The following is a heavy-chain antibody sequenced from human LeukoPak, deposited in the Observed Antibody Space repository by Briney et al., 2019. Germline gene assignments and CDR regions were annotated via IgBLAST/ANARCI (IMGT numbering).Heavy chain of an antibody. CDR3: ARGRYYGMDV. Sequence: GGSLRLSCAATGFTFTTYWMHGVRQAPGKGLVWVSRVNSDGSSTTYADSVKGRFTISRDNAKNTLYLQMNSLRAYDTAVYYCARGRYYGMDVWGQGTTVTVSS. V-gene: IGHV3-74*01. CDR1: GFTFTTYW. CDR2: VNSDGSST. J-gene: IGHJ6*02.